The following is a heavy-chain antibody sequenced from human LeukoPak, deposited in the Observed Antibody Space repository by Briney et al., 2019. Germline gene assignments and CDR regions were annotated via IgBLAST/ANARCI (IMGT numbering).Heavy chain of an antibody. V-gene: IGHV4-34*01. CDR2: INHSGST. J-gene: IGHJ4*02. CDR3: AREGSRRDGYSLDY. D-gene: IGHD5-18*01. CDR1: GGSFSGYY. Sequence: SSETLSLTCAVYGGSFSGYYWSWIRQPPGKGLEWIGEINHSGSTNYNPSLKSRVTISVDTSKNQFSLKLSSVTAADTAVYYCAREGSRRDGYSLDYWGQGTLVTVSS.